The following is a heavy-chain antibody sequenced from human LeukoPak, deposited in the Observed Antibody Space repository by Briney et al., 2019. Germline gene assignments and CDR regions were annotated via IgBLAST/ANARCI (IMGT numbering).Heavy chain of an antibody. J-gene: IGHJ6*03. CDR1: GGSFSGYY. CDR3: ARDGPYSSSYYYYMDV. D-gene: IGHD6-13*01. V-gene: IGHV4-34*01. CDR2: INHSGST. Sequence: TSETLSLTCAVYGGSFSGYYWSWIRQPPGKGLEWIGEINHSGSTNYNPSLKSRVTISVDTSKNQFSLKLSSVTAADTAVYYCARDGPYSSSYYYYMDVWGKGTTVTVSS.